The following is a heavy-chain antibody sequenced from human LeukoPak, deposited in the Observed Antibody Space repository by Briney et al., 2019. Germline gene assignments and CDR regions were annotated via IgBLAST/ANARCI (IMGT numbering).Heavy chain of an antibody. CDR3: ARGFDIVGVLFDY. V-gene: IGHV3-11*04. D-gene: IGHD1-26*01. CDR1: GGSISNSSFY. CDR2: ISSSGNTI. J-gene: IGHJ4*02. Sequence: LSLTCTVSGGSISNSSFYWGWIRQPPGKGLEWVSYISSSGNTIYYADSVKGRFTISRDNAKNSLYLQMNSLRAEDTAVYYCARGFDIVGVLFDYWGQGTLVTVSS.